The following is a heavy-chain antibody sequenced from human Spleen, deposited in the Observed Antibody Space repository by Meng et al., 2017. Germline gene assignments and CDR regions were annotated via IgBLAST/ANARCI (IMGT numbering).Heavy chain of an antibody. Sequence: SGPTLVKPTQTLTLTCTFSGFSLSTSGVGVGWIRQPPGKALEWLALIYRDDDKRYSPSLKSRLTITKDTSKNQVVLTMTNMDPVDTATYYCAHTPYCTNGVCYRTPDYWGQGTLVTVSS. CDR2: IYRDDDK. D-gene: IGHD2-8*01. CDR3: AHTPYCTNGVCYRTPDY. CDR1: GFSLSTSGVG. V-gene: IGHV2-5*02. J-gene: IGHJ4*02.